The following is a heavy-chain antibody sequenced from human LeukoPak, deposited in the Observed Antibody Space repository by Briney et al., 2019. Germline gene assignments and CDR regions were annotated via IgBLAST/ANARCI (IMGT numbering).Heavy chain of an antibody. Sequence: TLSLTCTVSGGSISSGGYYWSWIRQHPGKGLEWIGYIYYSGSTYYNPSLKSRVTISVDRSKNQFSLKLSSVTAADTAVYYCARGAADAFDIWGQGTMVTVSS. V-gene: IGHV4-31*03. D-gene: IGHD6-25*01. J-gene: IGHJ3*02. CDR1: GGSISSGGYY. CDR2: IYYSGST. CDR3: ARGAADAFDI.